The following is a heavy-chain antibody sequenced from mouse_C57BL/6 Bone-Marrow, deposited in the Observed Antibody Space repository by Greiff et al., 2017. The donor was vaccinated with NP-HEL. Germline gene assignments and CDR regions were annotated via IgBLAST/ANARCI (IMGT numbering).Heavy chain of an antibody. CDR3: ARTGIYYYGSSYGWYFDV. J-gene: IGHJ1*03. D-gene: IGHD1-1*01. CDR1: GYTFTNYW. Sequence: QVQLKQSEAELVRPGTSVKMSCKASGYTFTNYWIGWAKQRPGHGLEWIGDIYPGGGYTNYNEKFKGKATLTADKSSSTAYMQFSSLTSEDSAIYYCARTGIYYYGSSYGWYFDVWGTGTTVTVTS. V-gene: IGHV1-63*01. CDR2: IYPGGGYT.